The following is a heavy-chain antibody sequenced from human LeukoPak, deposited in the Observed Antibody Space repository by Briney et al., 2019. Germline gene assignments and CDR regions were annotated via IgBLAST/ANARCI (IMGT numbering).Heavy chain of an antibody. J-gene: IGHJ4*02. CDR3: ATEIVGYGDVHYFDS. V-gene: IGHV1-24*01. CDR2: FNPEDVET. Sequence: ASVTVSCKVSGYTLTEISTHWVRQAPGQGLEWMGGFNPEDVETIYARSFQGRLTVTEDTSTDTAYMELSSLRAEDTAMYYCATEIVGYGDVHYFDSWGQGTLVTVSS. CDR1: GYTLTEIS. D-gene: IGHD4-17*01.